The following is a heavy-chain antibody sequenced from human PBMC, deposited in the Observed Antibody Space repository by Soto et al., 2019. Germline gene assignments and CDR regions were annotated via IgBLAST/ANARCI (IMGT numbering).Heavy chain of an antibody. J-gene: IGHJ4*02. CDR2: IYYSGST. V-gene: IGHV4-30-4*02. CDR3: ARVVTIFGVAPHFDY. D-gene: IGHD3-3*01. Sequence: PSDTLSLTCPVSGVSISSGHYYWSWFRQPPGKGLEWIGYIYYSGSTYYNPSLKSRVTISVDTSKNQFSLKLSSVTAADTAVYYCARVVTIFGVAPHFDYWGQGTLVNVSS. CDR1: GVSISSGHYY.